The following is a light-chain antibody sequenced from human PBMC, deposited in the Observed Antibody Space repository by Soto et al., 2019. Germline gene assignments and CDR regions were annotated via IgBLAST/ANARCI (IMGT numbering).Light chain of an antibody. V-gene: IGLV2-14*03. CDR2: EVS. J-gene: IGLJ1*01. Sequence: SALAQPASVSGSPGQSITISCTGTSSDVGAYDFVSWYQQHPDKAPKLMIYEVSNRPSGVSYRFSGSKSVNTATLTISGLQAEDEADYYCSSYTTSSTRVFGTGTKLTVL. CDR1: SSDVGAYDF. CDR3: SSYTTSSTRV.